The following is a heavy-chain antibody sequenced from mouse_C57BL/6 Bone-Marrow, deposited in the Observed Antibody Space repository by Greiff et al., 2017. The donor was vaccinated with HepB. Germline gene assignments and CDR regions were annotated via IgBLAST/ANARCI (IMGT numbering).Heavy chain of an antibody. Sequence: EVKLMESGGGLVQPGGSMKLSCVASGFTFSNYWMNWVRQSPEKGLEWVAQIRLKSDNYATHYAESVKGRFTISRDDSKSSVYLQMNNLRAEDTGIYYGTGNYYGSSFDYWGQGTTLTVSS. CDR1: GFTFSNYW. V-gene: IGHV6-3*01. J-gene: IGHJ2*01. D-gene: IGHD1-1*01. CDR3: TGNYYGSSFDY. CDR2: IRLKSDNYAT.